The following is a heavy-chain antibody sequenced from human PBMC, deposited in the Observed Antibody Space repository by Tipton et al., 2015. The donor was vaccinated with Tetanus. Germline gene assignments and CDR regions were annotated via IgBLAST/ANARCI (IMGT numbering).Heavy chain of an antibody. V-gene: IGHV4-59*01. D-gene: IGHD4-17*01. J-gene: IGHJ4*02. CDR3: ARTISNDYVAA. CDR2: IFHSGST. Sequence: TLSLTCTVSGGSMSNNYWSWVRQPPGKGLEWIAYIFHSGSTNYSPSLKSRVAISMDTSKNQISLKLSSVTAADTAVYYCARTISNDYVAAWGQGTLVTVSS. CDR1: GGSMSNNY.